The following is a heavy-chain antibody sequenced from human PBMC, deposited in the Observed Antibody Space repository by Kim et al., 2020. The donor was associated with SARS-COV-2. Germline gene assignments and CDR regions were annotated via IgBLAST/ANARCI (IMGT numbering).Heavy chain of an antibody. CDR2: IYPGDSDT. Sequence: GESLKISCKGSGYSFTSYWIGWVRQMPGKGLEWMGIIYPGDSDTRYSPSFQGQVTISADKSISTAYLQWSSLKASDTAMYYCASTSIGGKYTYYYYGMDVWGQETTVTVSS. J-gene: IGHJ6*02. CDR1: GYSFTSYW. V-gene: IGHV5-51*01. CDR3: ASTSIGGKYTYYYYGMDV. D-gene: IGHD1-26*01.